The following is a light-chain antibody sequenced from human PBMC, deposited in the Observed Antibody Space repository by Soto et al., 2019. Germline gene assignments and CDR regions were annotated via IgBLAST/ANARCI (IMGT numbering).Light chain of an antibody. CDR1: QGIXNY. J-gene: IGKJ1*01. CDR3: QQSYSTTIT. V-gene: IGKV3-15*01. Sequence: IWLTQCAATLSVSPAERATLPCRASQGIXNYLDCYQRIPGQPPRLLXYGASTRARGSPARFSGSGSATEFTLTISSLQPEDFATYYFQQSYSTTITFGQGAKVDIK. CDR2: GAS.